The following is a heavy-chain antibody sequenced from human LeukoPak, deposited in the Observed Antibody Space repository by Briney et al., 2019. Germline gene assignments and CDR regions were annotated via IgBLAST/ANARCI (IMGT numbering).Heavy chain of an antibody. J-gene: IGHJ4*02. Sequence: ASVKVSCKASGYTFTRYYMHWVRQAPGQGLEWMAWINPNSGGTYYAQNFHDRITMTRDTSISTAYMELSRLRSDDTAIYYCARGNALYCSSTSCLFDYWGQGTLVTVSS. D-gene: IGHD2-2*01. V-gene: IGHV1-2*02. CDR1: GYTFTRYY. CDR2: INPNSGGT. CDR3: ARGNALYCSSTSCLFDY.